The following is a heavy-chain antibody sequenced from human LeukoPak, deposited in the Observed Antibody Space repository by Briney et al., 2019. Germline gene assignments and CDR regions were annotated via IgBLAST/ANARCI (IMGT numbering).Heavy chain of an antibody. D-gene: IGHD5-24*01. CDR3: ARALGFYYYYMDV. CDR1: GGSISSYY. Sequence: PSETLSLTCTVSGGSISSYYWSWIRQPPGKGLEWIGYIYYSGSTNYNPSLKSRVTISVETSKNEFSLKLRSVTAADTAVYYCARALGFYYYYMDVWGKGTTVTVSS. V-gene: IGHV4-59*08. J-gene: IGHJ6*03. CDR2: IYYSGST.